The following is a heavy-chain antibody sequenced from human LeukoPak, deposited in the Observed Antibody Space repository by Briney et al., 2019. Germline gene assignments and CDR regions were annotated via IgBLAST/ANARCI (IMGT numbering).Heavy chain of an antibody. J-gene: IGHJ4*02. CDR2: INHSGST. Sequence: SETLSLTCAVYGGSFSGYYWSWIRQPPGKGLEWIGEINHSGSTNYNLSLKSRVTISVDTSKNQFSLKLSSVTAADTAVYYCARDGRDYYESSGFLDYWGQGTLVTVSS. V-gene: IGHV4-34*01. CDR1: GGSFSGYY. D-gene: IGHD3-22*01. CDR3: ARDGRDYYESSGFLDY.